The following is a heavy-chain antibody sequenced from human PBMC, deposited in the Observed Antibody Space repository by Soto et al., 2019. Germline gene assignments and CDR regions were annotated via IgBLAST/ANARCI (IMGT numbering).Heavy chain of an antibody. D-gene: IGHD3-10*01. J-gene: IGHJ4*02. CDR1: GFTFSSYG. V-gene: IGHV3-30*18. Sequence: QVQLVESGGGVVQPGRSLRLSCAASGFTFSSYGMHWVRQAPGKGLEWVAVISYDGSNKYYADSVKGRFTISRDNSKNTLYLQMNSLRAEDTAVYYCAKDPREGLLWFGEFKEYYFDYWGQGTLVTVSS. CDR2: ISYDGSNK. CDR3: AKDPREGLLWFGEFKEYYFDY.